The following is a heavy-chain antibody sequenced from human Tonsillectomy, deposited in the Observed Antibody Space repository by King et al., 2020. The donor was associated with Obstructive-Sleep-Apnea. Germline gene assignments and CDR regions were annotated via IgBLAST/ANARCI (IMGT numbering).Heavy chain of an antibody. J-gene: IGHJ4*02. D-gene: IGHD1-26*01. Sequence: VQLVESGGGLVKPGGSLRLSCAASGFTFSNAWMSWVRQAPGKGLEWVGRIKSKTDGGTTDYAAPVKGRFTISRDDSKNTLYLQMNSLKTEDTAVYYCTPRGFGSYFSYPLDYWGQGTLVTVSS. CDR1: GFTFSNAW. CDR2: IKSKTDGGTT. V-gene: IGHV3-15*01. CDR3: TPRGFGSYFSYPLDY.